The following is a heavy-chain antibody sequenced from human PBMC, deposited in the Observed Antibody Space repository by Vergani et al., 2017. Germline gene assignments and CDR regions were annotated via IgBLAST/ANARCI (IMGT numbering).Heavy chain of an antibody. D-gene: IGHD2-21*02. J-gene: IGHJ3*02. CDR3: ARGYAYCGGDCLGGFDI. Sequence: EVQLVESGGGLVKPGGSLRLSCAASGFTFSSYSMNWVRQAPGKGLEWVSSISSSSSYIYYADSVKGRFTISRDNAKNSLYLQMNSLRAGDTAVYYCARGYAYCGGDCLGGFDIWGQGTMVTVSS. CDR1: GFTFSSYS. CDR2: ISSSSSYI. V-gene: IGHV3-21*01.